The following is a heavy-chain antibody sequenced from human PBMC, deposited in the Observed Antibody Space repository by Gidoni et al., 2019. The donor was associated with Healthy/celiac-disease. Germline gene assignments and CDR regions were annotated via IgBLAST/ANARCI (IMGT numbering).Heavy chain of an antibody. CDR1: GFTFSSSA. J-gene: IGHJ6*02. V-gene: IGHV3-30*04. D-gene: IGHD3-9*01. Sequence: QVQLVESGGGVVQPGRSLRLSCAASGFTFSSSAMHCVRQAPGKGLEWVAVISYDGSNKYYADSVKGRFTISRDNSKNTLYLQMNSLRAEDTAVYYCARGAVLRYFDWLSSPYYYGMDVWGQGTTVTVSS. CDR2: ISYDGSNK. CDR3: ARGAVLRYFDWLSSPYYYGMDV.